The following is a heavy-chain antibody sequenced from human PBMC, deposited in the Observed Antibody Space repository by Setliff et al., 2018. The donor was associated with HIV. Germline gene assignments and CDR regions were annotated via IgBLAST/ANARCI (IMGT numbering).Heavy chain of an antibody. J-gene: IGHJ4*02. CDR2: IKTKTDVGTT. Sequence: GESLKISCTVSGFTFTFSNAWMNWVRQAPGKGLEWVGRIKTKTDVGTTDYAAPVKGRFTPSRDDSRNMLYLQMNSLKTEDTALYFCTTIKSYGAFDFWGQGALVTVSS. D-gene: IGHD5-18*01. V-gene: IGHV3-15*01. CDR3: TTIKSYGAFDF. CDR1: GFTFTFSNAW.